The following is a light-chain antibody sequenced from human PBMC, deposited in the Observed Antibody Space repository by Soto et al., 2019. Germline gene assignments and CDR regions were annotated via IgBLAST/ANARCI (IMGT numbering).Light chain of an antibody. V-gene: IGKV4-1*01. CDR3: QQYNSYWT. J-gene: IGKJ1*01. CDR1: QSLLYNVNNKNY. CDR2: WAS. Sequence: DIVMTQSPDSLAVSLGERATIKCKSSQSLLYNVNNKNYLGWYQQKAGQPPKLLLYWASYRESGVPDRFSGSGSGTEFTLTISSLQPDDFATYYCQQYNSYWTFGQGTKVDIK.